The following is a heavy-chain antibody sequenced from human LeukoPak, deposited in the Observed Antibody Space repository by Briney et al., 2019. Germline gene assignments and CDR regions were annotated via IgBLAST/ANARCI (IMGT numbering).Heavy chain of an antibody. CDR2: IGSSGSTI. V-gene: IGHV3-48*03. J-gene: IGHJ4*02. CDR1: GFTFSSYE. D-gene: IGHD2-15*01. CDR3: ARLYCSGGSCYRSFDY. Sequence: GGSLRLSCAASGFTFSSYEMNWVRQAPGKGLEWVSYIGSSGSTIYYADSVKGRFTISRDNAKNSLYLQMNSLRAEDTAVYYCARLYCSGGSCYRSFDYWGQGTLVTVSS.